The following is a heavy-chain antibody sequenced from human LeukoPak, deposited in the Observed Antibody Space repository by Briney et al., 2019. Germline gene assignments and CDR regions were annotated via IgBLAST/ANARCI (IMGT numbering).Heavy chain of an antibody. CDR3: AAAFLFDY. Sequence: PGGSLRLSCAASGFTFSSYSMNWVRQAPGKGLEWVSSISGSGHSTYYAGSVKGRFTISRDNSKNTLYLQLNTLRAEDTAVYYCAAAFLFDYWGQGTLVTVSS. CDR1: GFTFSSYS. D-gene: IGHD2-21*02. J-gene: IGHJ4*02. CDR2: ISGSGHST. V-gene: IGHV3-23*01.